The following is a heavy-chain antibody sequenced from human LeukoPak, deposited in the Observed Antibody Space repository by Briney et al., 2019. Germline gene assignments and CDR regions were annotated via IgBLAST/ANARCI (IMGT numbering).Heavy chain of an antibody. Sequence: GASVKVSCKASGYTFTSYDINWVRQATRQGLEWMGWMSPNSGDTGFAQKFQGRVTMTRNTSITTAYMELSSLRSDDTAIYYCARGVAAGYDYWGQGTLVTVSS. V-gene: IGHV1-8*01. CDR3: ARGVAAGYDY. D-gene: IGHD6-13*01. J-gene: IGHJ4*02. CDR2: MSPNSGDT. CDR1: GYTFTSYD.